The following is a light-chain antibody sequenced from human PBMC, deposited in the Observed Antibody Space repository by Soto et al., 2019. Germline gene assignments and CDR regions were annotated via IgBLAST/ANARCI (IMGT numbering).Light chain of an antibody. CDR3: QQYYSTPWT. Sequence: DIVMTQSPDSLAVSLGERATINCKSSQSVLYSSNNKNYLAWYQQKPGQPPKLLIYWASTRESGVPDRFSGSGSGTDFTLTISSLQAEDMAGYYCQQYYSTPWTFGQGTKVEIK. J-gene: IGKJ1*01. V-gene: IGKV4-1*01. CDR2: WAS. CDR1: QSVLYSSNNKNY.